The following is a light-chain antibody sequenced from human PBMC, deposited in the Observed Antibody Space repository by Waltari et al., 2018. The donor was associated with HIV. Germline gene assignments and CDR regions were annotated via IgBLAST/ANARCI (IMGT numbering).Light chain of an antibody. CDR2: EVS. V-gene: IGLV2-14*01. CDR3: CSYASSTTLDV. J-gene: IGLJ2*01. CDR1: SSDVGGYNY. Sequence: QSALTQPASVSGSPGQPITIPCTGTSSDVGGYNYVSWYQQHPGKAPKLLIYEVSNRPSGISNRFSGSKSGNTASLTISGLQAEDEADYYCCSYASSTTLDVFGGGTKLTVL.